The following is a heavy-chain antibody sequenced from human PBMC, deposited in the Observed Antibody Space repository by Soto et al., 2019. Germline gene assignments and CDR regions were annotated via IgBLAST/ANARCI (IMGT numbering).Heavy chain of an antibody. Sequence: PGGSLRLSCAASGFTFSTYAMTWVRQAPGKGLEWVSSITGTGGSTFYADSVKVRFTISRDNSKNTLYLQMNSLRAEDTAVYYCAKDRRIYDYWGQGTLVTVSS. J-gene: IGHJ4*02. D-gene: IGHD3-3*01. V-gene: IGHV3-23*01. CDR2: ITGTGGST. CDR1: GFTFSTYA. CDR3: AKDRRIYDY.